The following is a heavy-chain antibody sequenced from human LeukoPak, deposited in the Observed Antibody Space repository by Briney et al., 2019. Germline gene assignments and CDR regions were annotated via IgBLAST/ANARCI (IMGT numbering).Heavy chain of an antibody. V-gene: IGHV4-4*07. Sequence: SETLSLTCTVSGGSIISNYWSWIRQSAGTGLEWIGRIYGSGTTDYNPSLKSRVTMSLDTSRKQFSLRLTSVTAADTAVYYCARLKFYDSTGYSPGYYMDVWGKGTTVSVFS. CDR2: IYGSGTT. CDR3: ARLKFYDSTGYSPGYYMDV. J-gene: IGHJ6*03. D-gene: IGHD3-22*01. CDR1: GGSIISNY.